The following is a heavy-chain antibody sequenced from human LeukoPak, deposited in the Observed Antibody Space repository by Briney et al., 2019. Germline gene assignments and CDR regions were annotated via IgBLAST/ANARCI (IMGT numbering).Heavy chain of an antibody. CDR2: INHSGSA. CDR3: ARGGTDSGDYYWGFYYFDY. V-gene: IGHV4-34*01. D-gene: IGHD3-22*01. Sequence: SETLSLTCAVYGGSFSGYYWTWLRQIPGKGLEWIGQINHSGSATYSPSLKSRLTISVATSTNQFSLELSSVTAADTAVYYCARGGTDSGDYYWGFYYFDYWGRGTLVTVSS. J-gene: IGHJ4*02. CDR1: GGSFSGYY.